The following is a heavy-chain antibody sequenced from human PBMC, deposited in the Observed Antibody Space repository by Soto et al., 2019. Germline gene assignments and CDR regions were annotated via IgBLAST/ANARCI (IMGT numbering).Heavy chain of an antibody. CDR1: GFTFSSYA. CDR2: ISGSGGST. V-gene: IGHV3-23*01. Sequence: EVQLLESGGGLVQPGGSLRLSCAASGFTFSSYAMSWVRQAPGKGLEWFSAISGSGGSTYYADSVKGRFTISRDNSKNTLYLQMNSLRAEDTAVYYCAKDPIVGDTTATLISDYFDYWGQGTLVTVSS. CDR3: AKDPIVGDTTATLISDYFDY. J-gene: IGHJ4*02. D-gene: IGHD1-26*01.